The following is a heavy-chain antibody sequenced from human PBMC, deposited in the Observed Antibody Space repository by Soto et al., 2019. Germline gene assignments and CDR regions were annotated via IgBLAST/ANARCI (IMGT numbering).Heavy chain of an antibody. CDR3: ARAVHYGDYV. CDR1: GGSLTTTSYY. CDR2: VYYSGST. D-gene: IGHD4-17*01. Sequence: PSETLSLTCIVSGGSLTTTSYYWGWIRQPPGKGLEWIGSVYYSGSTYYNPSLKSRVTISVDTSKNQFSLKLSSVTAADTAVYYCARAVHYGDYVWGQGTLVTVSS. V-gene: IGHV4-39*07. J-gene: IGHJ4*02.